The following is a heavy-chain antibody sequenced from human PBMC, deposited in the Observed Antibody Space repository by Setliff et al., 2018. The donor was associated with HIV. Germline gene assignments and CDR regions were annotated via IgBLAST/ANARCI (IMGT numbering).Heavy chain of an antibody. CDR3: ARMATVYYYYMDV. V-gene: IGHV7-4-1*02. J-gene: IGHJ6*03. D-gene: IGHD4-4*01. Sequence: GASVKVSCKASGGNFRFYAFSWVRQAPGQGLEWMGWINTNTGNPTYAQGFTGRFVFSLDTSVSTAYLQISSLKAEDTAVYYCARMATVYYYYMDVWGKGTTVTVSS. CDR1: GGNFRFYA. CDR2: INTNTGNP.